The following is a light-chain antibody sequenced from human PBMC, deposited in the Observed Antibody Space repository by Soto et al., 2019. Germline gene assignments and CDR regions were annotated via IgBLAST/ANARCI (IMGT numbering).Light chain of an antibody. CDR2: AAS. CDR1: QDISNW. V-gene: IGKV1-12*01. J-gene: IGKJ2*01. CDR3: QQSNSFPYT. Sequence: DIQMTQSPSSVSASVGDRVTITCRASQDISNWLVWYQQKPGKAPKLLIYAASSLQSGVPSRFSGSGSGADFILTISSLQPEDFATYYCQQSNSFPYTFGQGTKLDIK.